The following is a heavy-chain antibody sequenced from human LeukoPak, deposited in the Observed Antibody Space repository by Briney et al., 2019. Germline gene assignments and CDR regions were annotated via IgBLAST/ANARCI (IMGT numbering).Heavy chain of an antibody. CDR3: ASHKPGSYRFGY. J-gene: IGHJ4*02. V-gene: IGHV1-69*13. Sequence: SVKVSCKASGGTFSSYAISWVRQAPGQGLEWMGGIIPIFGTANYAQKFQGRVTITADESTSTAYMELSSLRSEDTAVYYCASHKPGSYRFGYWGQGTLVTVSS. D-gene: IGHD1-26*01. CDR1: GGTFSSYA. CDR2: IIPIFGTA.